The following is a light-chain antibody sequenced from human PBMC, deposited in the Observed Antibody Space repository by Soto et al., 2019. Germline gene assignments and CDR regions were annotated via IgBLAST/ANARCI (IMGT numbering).Light chain of an antibody. V-gene: IGLV1-40*01. Sequence: QSVLTQPPSVSGAPGQTVTVSCTGSSSSIGAGYEVHWYQQLPGTAPKLLIYGNTNRPSGVPDRFSGSKSGTSASLAITGLQAADEADYYCQSYDSSLGAYVFGTGTKLIVL. CDR3: QSYDSSLGAYV. J-gene: IGLJ1*01. CDR1: SSSIGAGYE. CDR2: GNT.